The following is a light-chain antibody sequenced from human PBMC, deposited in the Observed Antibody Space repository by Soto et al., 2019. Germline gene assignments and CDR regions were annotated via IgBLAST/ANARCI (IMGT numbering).Light chain of an antibody. CDR1: SSDVGGYNY. CDR3: SSYTSSSLFV. J-gene: IGLJ1*01. Sequence: QSPLTQPASVSGSPGQSFTISCTGTSSDVGGYNYVSWYQQHPGKAPKLMIYDVSNRPSGVSNRFSGSKSGNTASLTISGLQAEDEADYYCSSYTSSSLFVFGTGTKLTVL. V-gene: IGLV2-14*01. CDR2: DVS.